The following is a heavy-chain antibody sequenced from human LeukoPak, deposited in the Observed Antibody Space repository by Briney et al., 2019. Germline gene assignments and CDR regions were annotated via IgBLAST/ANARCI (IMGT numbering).Heavy chain of an antibody. J-gene: IGHJ4*02. CDR3: ARSGPGPVY. V-gene: IGHV3-53*01. Sequence: GALRLSCAASGVTVSSNYMSWVRQAPGKGLEWVSVIYSGGSTYYADSVKGRFTISRDNSKNTLYLQMNSLRAEDTAVYYCARSGPGPVYWGQGTLVTVSS. CDR2: IYSGGST. CDR1: GVTVSSNY.